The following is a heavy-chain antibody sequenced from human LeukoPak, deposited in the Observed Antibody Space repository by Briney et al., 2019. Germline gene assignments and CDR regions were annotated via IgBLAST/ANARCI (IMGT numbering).Heavy chain of an antibody. D-gene: IGHD3-10*01. CDR2: LDPEDGET. J-gene: IGHJ4*02. CDR1: GYTLTELS. V-gene: IGHV1-24*01. CDR3: AAGAYYYGSGSYYQFDY. Sequence: ASVKVSCKVSGYTLTELSMHWVRQAPGKGLEWMGGLDPEDGETIYAQKFQGRVTMTEDTSTDTAYMELSSLRSEDTAVYYCAAGAYYYGSGSYYQFDYWGQGTLVTVSS.